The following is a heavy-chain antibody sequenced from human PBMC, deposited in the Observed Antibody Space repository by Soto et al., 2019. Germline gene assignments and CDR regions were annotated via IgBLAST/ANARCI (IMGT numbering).Heavy chain of an antibody. D-gene: IGHD6-13*01. CDR3: ARVNSNSWYGLYYYYYGMDV. J-gene: IGHJ6*02. Sequence: QVQLVESGGGVVQPGRSLRLSCAASGFTFSSYAMHWVRQAPGKGLEWVAVISYDGSNKYYADSVKGRFTISRDNSKNTLYLQMNSLRAEDTAVYYCARVNSNSWYGLYYYYYGMDVWGQGTTVTVSS. CDR1: GFTFSSYA. V-gene: IGHV3-30-3*01. CDR2: ISYDGSNK.